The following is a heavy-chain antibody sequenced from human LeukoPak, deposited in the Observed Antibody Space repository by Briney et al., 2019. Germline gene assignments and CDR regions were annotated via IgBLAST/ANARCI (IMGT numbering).Heavy chain of an antibody. CDR1: GFTFSGSA. Sequence: GGSLKLSCAASGFTFSGSAVHWVRQAPGKGLEWVGRIRSKANNYATAYAASVKDRITISRDDSDNMAYLQMNRLKTEDTAVYYCTRRPTPNWYFDLWGRGTLVTVSS. CDR3: TRRPTPNWYFDL. CDR2: IRSKANNYAT. J-gene: IGHJ2*01. V-gene: IGHV3-73*01. D-gene: IGHD4-23*01.